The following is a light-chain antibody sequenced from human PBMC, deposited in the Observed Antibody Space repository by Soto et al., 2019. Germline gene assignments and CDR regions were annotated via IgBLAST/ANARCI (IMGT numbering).Light chain of an antibody. CDR3: CSYAGSSTSLYV. Sequence: QSVLTQPASVSGSPGQSITISCTGTSGDVGRYNLVSWYQHHPGKAPKLMIYDVTKRPSGVSNRFSGSKSGNTASLTISGLQAEDEADYYCCSYAGSSTSLYVFGAGTKVTVL. CDR2: DVT. J-gene: IGLJ1*01. V-gene: IGLV2-23*02. CDR1: SGDVGRYNL.